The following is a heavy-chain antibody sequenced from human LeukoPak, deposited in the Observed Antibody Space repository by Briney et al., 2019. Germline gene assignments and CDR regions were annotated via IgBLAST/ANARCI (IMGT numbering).Heavy chain of an antibody. CDR2: SIPIFGTA. CDR3: ARVAISRSELPTQYYYYYGMDV. Sequence: GASVKVSCKASGGTFSSYAISWVRQAPGQGLEWMGGSIPIFGTANYAQKFQGRVTIPGDKSTSTAYMELSSLRSEDTAVYYCARVAISRSELPTQYYYYYGMDVWGKGTTVTVSS. V-gene: IGHV1-69*06. J-gene: IGHJ6*04. D-gene: IGHD3-10*01. CDR1: GGTFSSYA.